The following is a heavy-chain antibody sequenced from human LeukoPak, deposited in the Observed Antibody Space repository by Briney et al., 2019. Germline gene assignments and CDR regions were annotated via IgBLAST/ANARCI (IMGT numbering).Heavy chain of an antibody. V-gene: IGHV4-59*01. CDR3: ARERRRPTYFDY. CDR1: GGSISSYY. Sequence: PSETLSLTCTVSGGSISSYYWSWIRQPPGKGLEWIGYIYYSGSTNYNPSLKSRVTISIDMSKNQFSLKLSSVTAADTAVYCCARERRRPTYFDYWGQGTLVTVSS. J-gene: IGHJ4*02. CDR2: IYYSGST.